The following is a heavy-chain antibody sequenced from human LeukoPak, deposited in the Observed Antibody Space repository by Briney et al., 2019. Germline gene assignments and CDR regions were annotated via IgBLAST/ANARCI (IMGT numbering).Heavy chain of an antibody. CDR3: ARGHGSYYYYMDV. D-gene: IGHD3-10*01. Sequence: ASVKVSCKASGYTFTDFYMLCVRQAPGQGLEWMGWINPNSGGTDYAQKFQGRDTMTRDTSTSTAYMELSRLRSDDTAVYHCARGHGSYYYYMDVWGKGTTVTVSS. CDR2: INPNSGGT. V-gene: IGHV1-2*02. CDR1: GYTFTDFY. J-gene: IGHJ6*03.